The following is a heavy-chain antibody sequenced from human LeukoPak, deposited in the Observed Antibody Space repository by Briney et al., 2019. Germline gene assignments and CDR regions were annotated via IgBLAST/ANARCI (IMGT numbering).Heavy chain of an antibody. CDR3: ARAPSITIFGVVYYYGMDV. V-gene: IGHV4-30-4*01. CDR2: TYYSGST. CDR1: GGSFSGYY. D-gene: IGHD3-3*01. J-gene: IGHJ6*02. Sequence: SETLSLTCAVYGGSFSGYYWSWIRQPPGKGLEWIGYTYYSGSTYYNPSLKSRVTISVDTSKNQFSLKLSSVTAADTAVYYCARAPSITIFGVVYYYGMDVWGQGTTVTVSS.